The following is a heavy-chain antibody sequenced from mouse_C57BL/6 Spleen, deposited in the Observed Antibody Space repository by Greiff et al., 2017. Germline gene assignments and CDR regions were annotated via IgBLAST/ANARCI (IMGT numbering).Heavy chain of an antibody. CDR3: GAYYRNYRYFDV. Sequence: VQLQQSGPELVKPGASVKISCKASGYSFTGYYMNWVKQSPEKSLEWIGEINPSTGGTTYNQKFKAKATLTVDQSSSTAYMQLKSLTSEDSAVYYCGAYYRNYRYFDVWGTGTTVTVSS. V-gene: IGHV1-42*01. CDR1: GYSFTGYY. CDR2: INPSTGGT. D-gene: IGHD2-14*01. J-gene: IGHJ1*03.